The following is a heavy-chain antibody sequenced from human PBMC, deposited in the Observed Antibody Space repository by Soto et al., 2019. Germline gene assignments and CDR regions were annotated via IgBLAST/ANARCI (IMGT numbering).Heavy chain of an antibody. CDR3: ARVTIVVVPAAYYYGMDV. V-gene: IGHV5-10-1*01. J-gene: IGHJ6*02. CDR1: GYSFTSYW. D-gene: IGHD2-2*01. CDR2: IDPSDSYT. Sequence: GESLKISCKGSGYSFTSYWISWVRQMPGKGLEWMGRIDPSDSYTNYSPSFQGHVTISADKSISTAYLQWSSLKASDTAMYYCARVTIVVVPAAYYYGMDVWGQGTTVTLSS.